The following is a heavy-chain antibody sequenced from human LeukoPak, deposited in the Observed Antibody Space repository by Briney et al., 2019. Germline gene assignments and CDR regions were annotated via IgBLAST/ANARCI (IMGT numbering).Heavy chain of an antibody. D-gene: IGHD3-3*01. CDR2: IYYSGST. Sequence: SETLSLTCTVSGGSISSGDYYWSWIRQPPGKGLEWIGYIYYSGSTYYNPSLKSRVTMSVDTSKNQFSLKLSSVTAADTAVYYCARGAPKEYYDFWSGYWKNWFDPWGQGTLVTVSS. CDR1: GGSISSGDYY. CDR3: ARGAPKEYYDFWSGYWKNWFDP. V-gene: IGHV4-30-4*01. J-gene: IGHJ5*02.